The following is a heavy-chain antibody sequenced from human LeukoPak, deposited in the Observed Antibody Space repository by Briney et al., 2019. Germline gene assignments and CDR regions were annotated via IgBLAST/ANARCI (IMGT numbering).Heavy chain of an antibody. J-gene: IGHJ4*02. CDR1: GFTLGSYG. CDR3: ARGNPEDVYWAVPAVEFDY. Sequence: GGSLRLSCAASGFTLGSYGMQWARQAPGKGLEWVAFISYDGSNESFGDSVKGRFTISRDNSNNTLYLQMKSLRAEDTGVYYCARGNPEDVYWAVPAVEFDYWGQGTLVTVPS. CDR2: ISYDGSNE. V-gene: IGHV3-33*05. D-gene: IGHD2-2*01.